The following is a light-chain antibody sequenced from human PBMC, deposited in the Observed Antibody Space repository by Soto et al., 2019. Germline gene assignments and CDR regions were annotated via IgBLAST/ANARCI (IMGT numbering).Light chain of an antibody. Sequence: DIPMTQSPSTLSASVGDRVTITCRASQSISSWLAWYQKKAGKAPKVLIYKAASLESGVPSRFSGSGSGTEFTLTINSLQPDDFATYYCQQYNSYSRTFGQGTKVEIK. CDR1: QSISSW. J-gene: IGKJ1*01. CDR3: QQYNSYSRT. CDR2: KAA. V-gene: IGKV1-5*03.